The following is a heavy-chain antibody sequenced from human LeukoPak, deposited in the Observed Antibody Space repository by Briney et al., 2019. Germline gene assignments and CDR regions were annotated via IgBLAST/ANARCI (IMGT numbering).Heavy chain of an antibody. V-gene: IGHV3-48*04. CDR1: GFMFSNYW. CDR3: ARDLRIVSGSYLDY. CDR2: ISSSGSTI. D-gene: IGHD1-26*01. J-gene: IGHJ4*02. Sequence: GGSLRLSCAASGFMFSNYWMSWVRQAPGKGLEWVSYISSSGSTIYYADSVKGRFISSRDNTKNSLYLQMNSLRAEDTAIYYCARDLRIVSGSYLDYWGQGTLVTVSS.